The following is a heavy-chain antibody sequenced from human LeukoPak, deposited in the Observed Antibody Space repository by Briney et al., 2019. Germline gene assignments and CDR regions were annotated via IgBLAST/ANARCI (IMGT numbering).Heavy chain of an antibody. Sequence: EASVKVSCKASGYTFTSYGISWVRQAPGQGLEWMGWISAYNGNTNYAQKFQGRVTITRNTSISTAYMELSSLRSEDTAVYYCARGRGYCSSTSCYHFDYWGQGTLVTVSS. D-gene: IGHD2-2*01. J-gene: IGHJ4*02. CDR3: ARGRGYCSSTSCYHFDY. CDR2: ISAYNGNT. V-gene: IGHV1-18*01. CDR1: GYTFTSYG.